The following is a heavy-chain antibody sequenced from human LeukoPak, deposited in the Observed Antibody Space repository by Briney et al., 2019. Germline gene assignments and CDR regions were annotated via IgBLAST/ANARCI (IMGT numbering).Heavy chain of an antibody. CDR3: ARDWPASPTYYDYVWGSYRHQAVDY. Sequence: GGSLRLSCAASGFTFDDYGMSWVRQAPGKGLEWVSGINWNGCSTGYADSVKGRFTISRDNAKNSLYLQMNSLRAEDTALYYCARDWPASPTYYDYVWGSYRHQAVDYWGQGTLVTVSS. V-gene: IGHV3-20*04. J-gene: IGHJ4*02. D-gene: IGHD3-16*02. CDR1: GFTFDDYG. CDR2: INWNGCST.